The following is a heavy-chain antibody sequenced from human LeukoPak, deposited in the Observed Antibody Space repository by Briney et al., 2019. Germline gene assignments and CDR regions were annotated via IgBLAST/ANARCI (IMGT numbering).Heavy chain of an antibody. J-gene: IGHJ4*02. CDR3: ARAYSSVASCDY. CDR2: ISSSVTTI. CDR1: GFRFSSYE. Sequence: PGGSLRLSCAASGFRFSSYEMNWVRQAPGKGREWVSYISSSVTTIHYADSVKGRFTISRDNAKNSLYLQMNSLRAEDTAVYYCARAYSSVASCDYWGQGTLVTVSS. D-gene: IGHD6-19*01. V-gene: IGHV3-48*03.